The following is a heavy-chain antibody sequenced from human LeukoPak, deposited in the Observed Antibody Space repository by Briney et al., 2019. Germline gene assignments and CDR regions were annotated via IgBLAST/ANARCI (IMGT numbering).Heavy chain of an antibody. V-gene: IGHV4-38-2*02. CDR2: IYYSGST. Sequence: SETLSLTCNVSGYSISSGSYWGWIRQPPGKGLEWIGCIYYSGSTYYNPSLKSRVTISVDTSKNQFSLKMSSVTAADTAVYFCARGGPPGYYYDYYMDVWGKGTTVTISS. CDR3: ARGGPPGYYYDYYMDV. J-gene: IGHJ6*03. CDR1: GYSISSGSY.